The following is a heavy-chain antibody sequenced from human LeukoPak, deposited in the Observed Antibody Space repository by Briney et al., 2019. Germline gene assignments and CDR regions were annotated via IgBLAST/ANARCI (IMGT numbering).Heavy chain of an antibody. CDR2: IYYSGNT. Sequence: SETLSLTCTVSGVSISSSNSYWGWIRQPPGKGLEWIGSIYYSGNTYYNASLKSQVSISIDTSKNQFSLKLTSVTAADTAVYYCARAIIYGSESVIGSVFDYWGQGTLVTVSS. J-gene: IGHJ4*02. CDR3: ARAIIYGSESVIGSVFDY. V-gene: IGHV4-39*01. D-gene: IGHD3-10*01. CDR1: GVSISSSNSY.